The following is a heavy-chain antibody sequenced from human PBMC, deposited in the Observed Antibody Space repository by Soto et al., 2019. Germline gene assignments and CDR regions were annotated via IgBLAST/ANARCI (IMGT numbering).Heavy chain of an antibody. CDR3: ARYYYDSSADYYYYGMDV. J-gene: IGHJ6*02. CDR2: IYPGDSDT. D-gene: IGHD3-22*01. V-gene: IGHV5-51*01. Sequence: PGESLKISCKGSGYRFTSYWIGWVRQMPGKGLEWMGIIYPGDSDTRYSPSFQGQVSISADKSISTAYLQWSSLKASDTAMYYCARYYYDSSADYYYYGMDVWGQGTTVTVSS. CDR1: GYRFTSYW.